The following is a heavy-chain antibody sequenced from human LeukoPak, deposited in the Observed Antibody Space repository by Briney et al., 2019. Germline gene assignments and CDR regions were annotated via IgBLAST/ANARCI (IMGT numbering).Heavy chain of an antibody. CDR3: ARGGRGSSWYRSGDWFDP. Sequence: PSQTLSLTCTVSGGSISSGGYYWSWIRQHPGKGLEWIGYIYYSGSTYYNPSLKSRVTISVDTSKNQFSLKLSSVTAADTAVYYCARGGRGSSWYRSGDWFDPWGQGTLATVSS. D-gene: IGHD6-13*01. J-gene: IGHJ5*02. V-gene: IGHV4-31*03. CDR1: GGSISSGGYY. CDR2: IYYSGST.